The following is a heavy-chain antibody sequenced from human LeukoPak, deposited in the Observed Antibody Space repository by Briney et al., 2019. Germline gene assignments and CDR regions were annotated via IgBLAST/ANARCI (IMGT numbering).Heavy chain of an antibody. J-gene: IGHJ4*02. Sequence: SETLSLTCAVYGGSFSGYYWSWIRQPPGKGTEWNGEIHHSGSTNYNPPLKSPITISIDTAKNQFSLMLSSVTAADRAVYYCARVGAGRWLQFGMDWVRDRYYFDYWGQGTLVTVSS. CDR3: ARVGAGRWLQFGMDWVRDRYYFDY. D-gene: IGHD5-24*01. CDR2: IHHSGST. V-gene: IGHV4-34*01. CDR1: GGSFSGYY.